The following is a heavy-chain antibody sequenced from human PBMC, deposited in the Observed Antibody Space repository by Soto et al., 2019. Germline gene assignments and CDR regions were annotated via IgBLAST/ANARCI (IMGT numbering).Heavy chain of an antibody. J-gene: IGHJ6*03. CDR1: GYTFTSYG. CDR2: ISAYNGNT. Sequence: GASVEVSCKASGYTFTSYGISWVRQAPGQGLEWMGWISAYNGNTNYAQKLQGRVTMTTDTSTSTAYMELRSLRSDDTAVYYCARAIVPTADYDFWSGQGGYYYYMDVWGKGTTVTVSS. V-gene: IGHV1-18*01. CDR3: ARAIVPTADYDFWSGQGGYYYYMDV. D-gene: IGHD3-3*01.